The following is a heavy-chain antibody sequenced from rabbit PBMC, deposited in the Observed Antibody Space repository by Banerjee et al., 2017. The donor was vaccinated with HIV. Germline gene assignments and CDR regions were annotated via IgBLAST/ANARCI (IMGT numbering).Heavy chain of an antibody. CDR3: ARDYDYNGWNL. V-gene: IGHV1S40*01. CDR1: GFDFSSYY. J-gene: IGHJ4*01. CDR2: IKAGSGSA. Sequence: QSVEESGGRLVQPEGSLTLTCKASGFDFSSYYMFWVRQAPGKGLEWIGCIKAGSGSAYYASWANGRFTISKTSSTTVTLQMTSLTAADTATYFCARDYDYNGWNLWGQGTLVTVS. D-gene: IGHD4-1*01.